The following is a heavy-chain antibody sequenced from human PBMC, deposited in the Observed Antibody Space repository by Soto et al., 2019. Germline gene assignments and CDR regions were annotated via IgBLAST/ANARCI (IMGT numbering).Heavy chain of an antibody. V-gene: IGHV4-30-4*01. CDR3: ARGRGVREYSYGLSDI. CDR2: IYYTGSS. J-gene: IGHJ3*02. CDR1: GGSVRIGDYY. Sequence: SETLYLTCTVSGGSVRIGDYYWNWIRQPPGKSLEWIGYIYYTGSSYYNPSLKSRVTISVDVSQNQFSLQLRSVTAADTAVYYCARGRGVREYSYGLSDIWGPGTMVTVSS. D-gene: IGHD5-18*01.